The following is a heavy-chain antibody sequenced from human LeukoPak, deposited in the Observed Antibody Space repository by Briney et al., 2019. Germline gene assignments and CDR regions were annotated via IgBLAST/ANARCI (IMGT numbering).Heavy chain of an antibody. D-gene: IGHD3-16*02. Sequence: PGGSLRLSCVASGFTFSSYGMHWVRQAPRKGLEWVAFVRYDGSNKYYADSVKGGFTISRDNSKNTLYLQMNSLRAEDTAVYYCAKDRYTYMDVWGKGTTVTVSS. CDR2: VRYDGSNK. CDR1: GFTFSSYG. CDR3: AKDRYTYMDV. V-gene: IGHV3-30*02. J-gene: IGHJ6*03.